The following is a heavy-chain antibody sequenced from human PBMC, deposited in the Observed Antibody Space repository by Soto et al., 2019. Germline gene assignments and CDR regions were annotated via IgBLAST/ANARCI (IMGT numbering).Heavy chain of an antibody. CDR3: ATQLLQAAPHKMDCFDP. Sequence: PSETLSLTCTVSGGSISSYHWSWIRQPAGKGLEWIGRIYTSGSTNYNPSLKSRVTMSVDTSKNQFSLKLSSVTAADTAVYYCATQLLQAAPHKMDCFDPWGQGTLVTAPQ. CDR1: GGSISSYH. V-gene: IGHV4-4*07. D-gene: IGHD2-2*01. CDR2: IYTSGST. J-gene: IGHJ5*02.